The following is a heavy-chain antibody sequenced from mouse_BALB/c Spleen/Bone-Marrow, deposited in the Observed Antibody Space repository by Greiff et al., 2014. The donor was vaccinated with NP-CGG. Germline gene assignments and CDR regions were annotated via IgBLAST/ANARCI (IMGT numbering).Heavy chain of an antibody. CDR1: GFNIKDTY. V-gene: IGHV14-3*02. CDR3: APYYYGSSSFAY. J-gene: IGHJ3*01. D-gene: IGHD1-1*01. CDR2: IDPANGNT. Sequence: VQLKQSGAELVKPGASVKLSCTASGFNIKDTYLHWGKQRPEQGLEGIGRIDPANGNTKYDPKFQGKATITADTSSNTAYLQLSSLTPEDTAVYYCAPYYYGSSSFAYWGQGTLVTVSA.